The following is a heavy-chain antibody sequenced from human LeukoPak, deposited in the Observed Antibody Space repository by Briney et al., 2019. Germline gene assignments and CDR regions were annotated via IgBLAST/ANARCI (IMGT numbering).Heavy chain of an antibody. CDR3: ARTQYYYDTSDYYYFDY. J-gene: IGHJ4*02. CDR1: GGSIITRSYF. D-gene: IGHD3-22*01. Sequence: SETLSLTCTVSGGSIITRSYFWGWIRQAPGKGLEWIGSIADSGSTYYNPSLKTRVTMSVDTSKKQFSLRLSSVTAADTAVYYCARTQYYYDTSDYYYFDYWGQGTLVTVSS. V-gene: IGHV4-39*01. CDR2: IADSGST.